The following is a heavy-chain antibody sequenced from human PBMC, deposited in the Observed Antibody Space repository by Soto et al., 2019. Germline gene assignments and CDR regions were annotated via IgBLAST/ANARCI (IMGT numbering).Heavy chain of an antibody. Sequence: ASVKVSCKASGYTFTGYYMHWVRQAPGQGLEWMGWINPNSGGTNYVQKFQGWVTMTRDTSISTAYMELSRLRSDDTAVYYCARGDIVVVPAAPYYYYYYMDVWGKGTTVTVSS. V-gene: IGHV1-2*04. CDR2: INPNSGGT. CDR1: GYTFTGYY. CDR3: ARGDIVVVPAAPYYYYYYMDV. J-gene: IGHJ6*03. D-gene: IGHD2-2*01.